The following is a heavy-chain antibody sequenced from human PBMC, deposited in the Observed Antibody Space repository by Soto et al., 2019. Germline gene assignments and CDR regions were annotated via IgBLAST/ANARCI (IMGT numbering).Heavy chain of an antibody. V-gene: IGHV1-69*18. CDR2: IVPSVDTT. D-gene: IGHD2-8*02. CDR1: GGTFSRSG. J-gene: IGHJ6*02. CDR3: ARCPQPPDTDDPYAVDV. Sequence: QVQLVPSGTEVKKPGASVKVSCKASGGTFSRSGFHWVRQAPGQGLEWMGMIVPSVDTTNYAQKFQARVTISADQFTSTVYMELRSLRSEDTAVYYCARCPQPPDTDDPYAVDVWGQGTRVIVSS.